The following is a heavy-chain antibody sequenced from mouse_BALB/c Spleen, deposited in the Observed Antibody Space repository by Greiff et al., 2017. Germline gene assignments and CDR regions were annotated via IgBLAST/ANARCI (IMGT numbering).Heavy chain of an antibody. CDR2: IYPYNGGT. Sequence: EVQLQQSGPELVKPGASVKISCKASGYTFTDYNMHWVKQSHGKSLEWIGYIYPYNGGTGYNQKFKSKATLTVDNSSSTAYMELRSLTSEDSAVYYCARGLDYYGSSYYAMDDWGQGTSVTVSS. J-gene: IGHJ4*01. CDR3: ARGLDYYGSSYYAMDD. V-gene: IGHV1S29*02. CDR1: GYTFTDYN. D-gene: IGHD1-1*01.